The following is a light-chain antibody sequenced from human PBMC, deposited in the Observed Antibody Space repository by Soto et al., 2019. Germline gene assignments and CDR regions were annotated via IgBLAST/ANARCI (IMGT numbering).Light chain of an antibody. Sequence: AIQLTQFPSSLSASVGDRVTIACRASQGIKNDLAWYQQKPGRAPKLLIYAASSFHSGVPSRFSGSGSGTDFTLTISSLQPEDFATYYCLQDYSYPYTFGQGTKLEIK. V-gene: IGKV1-6*01. CDR3: LQDYSYPYT. CDR1: QGIKND. J-gene: IGKJ2*01. CDR2: AAS.